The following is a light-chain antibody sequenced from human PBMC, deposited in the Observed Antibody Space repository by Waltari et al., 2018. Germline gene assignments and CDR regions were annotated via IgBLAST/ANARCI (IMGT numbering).Light chain of an antibody. CDR2: TTS. CDR3: QQGDSMPYT. CDR1: QSIRKF. V-gene: IGKV1-39*01. J-gene: IGKJ2*01. Sequence: DIQMTQSPSSLSASVGDRVTITCRASQSIRKFLNWYHQMPGKAPKLLIYTTSSLKGGVPSRCSGSGSGTESTLTISSLQPEDFGTYFCQQGDSMPYTFGQGTKVEMK.